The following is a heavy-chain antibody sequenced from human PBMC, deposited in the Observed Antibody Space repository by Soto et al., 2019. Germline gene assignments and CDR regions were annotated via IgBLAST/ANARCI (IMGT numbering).Heavy chain of an antibody. Sequence: LSLSCAASGFTFSTYEFNWVRQAPGRGLEWISYISVSGNIIKYAESVKGRFTISRDNAENSLHLHMSNLRVDDTALYFCVRDTMRASAAASLDYWGQGTQVTVSS. D-gene: IGHD2-2*01. CDR1: GFTFSTYE. CDR3: VRDTMRASAAASLDY. J-gene: IGHJ4*02. V-gene: IGHV3-48*03. CDR2: ISVSGNII.